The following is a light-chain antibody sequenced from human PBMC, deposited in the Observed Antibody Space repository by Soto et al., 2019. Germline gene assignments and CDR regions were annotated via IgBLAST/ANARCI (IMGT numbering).Light chain of an antibody. J-gene: IGLJ1*01. CDR2: EVS. CDR1: SSDVGAYNY. CDR3: SSLTTSFTYV. V-gene: IGLV2-14*01. Sequence: QSVLAQPASVSGSPGQSVSMACTGTSSDVGAYNYISWYQQHPGKAPKLLLSEVSNRPSGVSDRFSGSKSGNTASLTISGLQAEDEADYYCSSLTTSFTYVFGTGTKVTVL.